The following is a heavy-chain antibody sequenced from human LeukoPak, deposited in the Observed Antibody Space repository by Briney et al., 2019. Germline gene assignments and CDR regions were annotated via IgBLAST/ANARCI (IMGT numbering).Heavy chain of an antibody. Sequence: GTSLRLSCAAAGFTFSSYAMHWVRQAPGKGLEWVAVISYDGSNKYDADSVKGRFTISRDNSKNTLYLQMNSLRAEDTAVYYCARDIGRITMVRGVIRYGMDVWGQGTTVTVSS. V-gene: IGHV3-30-3*01. CDR3: ARDIGRITMVRGVIRYGMDV. D-gene: IGHD3-10*01. CDR2: ISYDGSNK. CDR1: GFTFSSYA. J-gene: IGHJ6*02.